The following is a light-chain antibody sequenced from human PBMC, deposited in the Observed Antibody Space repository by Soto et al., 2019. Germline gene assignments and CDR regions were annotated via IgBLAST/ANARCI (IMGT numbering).Light chain of an antibody. CDR3: QQYSSFSRT. CDR2: DAS. CDR1: QSISSW. Sequence: DIQMTQSPSTLSASVGDRVTITCRASQSISSWLAWYQQKPGKVPELLIYDASTLESGVPSRFSGSGSGTEFSLTISSLQPDDFATFYCQQYSSFSRTFGQGTKVDI. V-gene: IGKV1-5*01. J-gene: IGKJ1*01.